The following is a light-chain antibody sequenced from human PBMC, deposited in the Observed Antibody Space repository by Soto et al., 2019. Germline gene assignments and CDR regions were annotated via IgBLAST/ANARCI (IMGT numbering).Light chain of an antibody. CDR3: QQHGGTPHT. Sequence: EIVLTQSPAPLSSSPGERATLSCRASLSITDNYLAWYQQKGGQVPRLLIYGISSRASGTPDRFSGSGFATNLNITISRVGPEDFGVYYCQQHGGTPHTFGQGTRVEIK. V-gene: IGKV3-20*01. CDR2: GIS. CDR1: LSITDNY. J-gene: IGKJ2*01.